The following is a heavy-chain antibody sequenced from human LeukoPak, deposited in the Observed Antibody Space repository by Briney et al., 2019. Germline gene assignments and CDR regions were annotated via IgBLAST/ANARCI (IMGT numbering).Heavy chain of an antibody. D-gene: IGHD3-22*01. Sequence: PSETLSLTCTVSGGSISSSSYYWGWIRQPPGKGLEWIGSIYYSGSTYYNPSLKSRVTISVDTSKNQFSLKLSSVTAADTAVYYCARGEDYYASSGYFVFDYWGQGTLVTVSS. CDR3: ARGEDYYASSGYFVFDY. J-gene: IGHJ4*02. V-gene: IGHV4-39*07. CDR2: IYYSGST. CDR1: GGSISSSSYY.